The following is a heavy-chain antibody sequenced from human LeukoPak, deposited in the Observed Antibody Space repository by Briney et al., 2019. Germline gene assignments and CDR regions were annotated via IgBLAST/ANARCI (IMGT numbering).Heavy chain of an antibody. D-gene: IGHD2-2*01. CDR3: ARDDCSSTSCYLAGGYYYYGMDV. CDR2: ISSSSSYI. V-gene: IGHV3-21*01. J-gene: IGHJ6*02. Sequence: PGGSLRLSCAASGFTFSSYSMNWVRQAPGKGLEWVSSISSSSSYIYYADSVKGRFTISRDNDKNSLYLQMNSLRAEDTAVYYCARDDCSSTSCYLAGGYYYYGMDVWGQGTTVTVSS. CDR1: GFTFSSYS.